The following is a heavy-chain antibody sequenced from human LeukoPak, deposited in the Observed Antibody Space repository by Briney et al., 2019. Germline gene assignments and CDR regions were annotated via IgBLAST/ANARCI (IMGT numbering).Heavy chain of an antibody. CDR3: AGSLKFITMIPHY. Sequence: ASVKVSCKASGYTFTSYAISWVRQAPGQGLEWMGGIIPIFGTANYAQKFQGRVTITADESTSTAYMELSSLRSEDTAVFYCAGSLKFITMIPHYWGQGTLVTVSS. V-gene: IGHV1-69*13. D-gene: IGHD3-22*01. CDR1: GYTFTSYA. J-gene: IGHJ4*02. CDR2: IIPIFGTA.